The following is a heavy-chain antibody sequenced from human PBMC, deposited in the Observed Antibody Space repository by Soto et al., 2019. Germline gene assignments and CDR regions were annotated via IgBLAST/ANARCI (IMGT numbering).Heavy chain of an antibody. CDR1: GFTFSSYA. J-gene: IGHJ6*04. V-gene: IGHV3-23*01. D-gene: IGHD3-3*01. CDR2: ISGSGGST. Sequence: GGSLRLSCAASGFTFSSYAMSWVRQAPGKGLEWVSAISGSGGSTYYADSVKGRFTISRDNSKNTLDLQMNSLRAEDTAVYYWAKDPPPSITIFGVVIPKPMDVWGKGTTVTVSS. CDR3: AKDPPPSITIFGVVIPKPMDV.